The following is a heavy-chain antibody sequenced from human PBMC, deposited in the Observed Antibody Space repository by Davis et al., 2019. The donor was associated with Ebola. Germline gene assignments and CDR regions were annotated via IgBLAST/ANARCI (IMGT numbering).Heavy chain of an antibody. CDR2: INAGNGNT. CDR1: GYTFTSYA. CDR3: ASQPKGYDFWSGSPYDAFDI. Sequence: ASVKVSCKASGYTFTSYAMHWVRQAPGQRLEWMGWINAGNGNTKYSQKFQGRVTITRDTSASTAYMELSSLRSEDTAVYYCASQPKGYDFWSGSPYDAFDIWGQGTMVTVSS. D-gene: IGHD3-3*01. J-gene: IGHJ3*02. V-gene: IGHV1-3*01.